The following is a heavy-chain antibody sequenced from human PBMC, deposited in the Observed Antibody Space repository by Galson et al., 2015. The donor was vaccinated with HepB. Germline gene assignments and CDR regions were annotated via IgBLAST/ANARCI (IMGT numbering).Heavy chain of an antibody. V-gene: IGHV3-21*01. CDR2: ISSSSSYI. CDR1: GFTFSTFS. CDR3: ARGNLAYCGGDCAFDY. Sequence: SLRLSCAASGFTFSTFSMNWVRQAPGKGLEWVSSISSSSSYIYYADSVKGRFTISRDNAKNSLYLQMNSLRAEDTAVYYCARGNLAYCGGDCAFDYWGQGTLVTVSS. D-gene: IGHD2-21*02. J-gene: IGHJ4*02.